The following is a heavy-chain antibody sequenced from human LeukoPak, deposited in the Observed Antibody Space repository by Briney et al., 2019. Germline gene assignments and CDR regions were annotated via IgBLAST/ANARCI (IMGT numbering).Heavy chain of an antibody. D-gene: IGHD6-6*01. V-gene: IGHV3-21*01. CDR2: ISSSSSNI. CDR1: GFSFSVSG. Sequence: SGGSLRLSCAASGFSFSVSGMNWVRQAPGKGLGWVSYISSSSSNINYADSVRGRFTISRDNAKNSLYLHMDSLRVEDMAVYYCARGGAARPDYWGQGTLVTVSS. J-gene: IGHJ4*02. CDR3: ARGGAARPDY.